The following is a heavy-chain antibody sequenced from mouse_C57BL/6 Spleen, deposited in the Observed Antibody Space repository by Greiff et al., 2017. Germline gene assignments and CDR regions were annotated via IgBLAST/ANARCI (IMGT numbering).Heavy chain of an antibody. CDR1: GFNIKDYY. D-gene: IGHD3-2*02. CDR2: IDPEDGDT. Sequence: EVQLQQSGAELVRPGASVKLSCTASGFNIKDYYMHWVKQRPEQGLEWIGRIDPEDGDTEYAPKFQGKATMTADTSSNTAYLQLSSLTSQDTAVYYCTPGSSGYGLDYWGQGTTLTVSS. J-gene: IGHJ2*01. V-gene: IGHV14-1*01. CDR3: TPGSSGYGLDY.